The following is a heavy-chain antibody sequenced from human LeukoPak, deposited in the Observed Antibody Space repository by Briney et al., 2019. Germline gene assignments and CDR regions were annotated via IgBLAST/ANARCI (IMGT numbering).Heavy chain of an antibody. Sequence: SETLSLTCAVYGGSFSGYYWSWIRQPPGKGLEWIGEINHSGSTNYNPSLKSRVTISVDTSKNQFSLKLSSVTAADTAVYYCARAPVAGQYFDYWGQGTLVTVSS. V-gene: IGHV4-34*01. J-gene: IGHJ4*02. CDR1: GGSFSGYY. CDR2: INHSGST. D-gene: IGHD6-19*01. CDR3: ARAPVAGQYFDY.